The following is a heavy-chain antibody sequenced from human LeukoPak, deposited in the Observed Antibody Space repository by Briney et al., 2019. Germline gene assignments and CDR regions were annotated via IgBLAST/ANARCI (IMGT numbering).Heavy chain of an antibody. D-gene: IGHD4-17*01. V-gene: IGHV3-21*01. J-gene: IGHJ6*04. Sequence: GGSLRLSCAASGFTFSSYSMNWVRQAPGKGLEWVSSISSSSSYIYYADSVKGRFTISRDNAKNSLYLQMSSLRAEDTAVYYCARTTVTTKGAMDVWGKGTTVTVSS. CDR2: ISSSSSYI. CDR1: GFTFSSYS. CDR3: ARTTVTTKGAMDV.